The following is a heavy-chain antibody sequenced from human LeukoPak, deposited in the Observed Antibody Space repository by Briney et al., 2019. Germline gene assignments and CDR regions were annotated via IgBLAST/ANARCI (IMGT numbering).Heavy chain of an antibody. D-gene: IGHD5-18*01. CDR3: ARGYSYGASGFDY. CDR1: GFTFSSYG. V-gene: IGHV3-30*03. Sequence: GGSLRLSCAASGFTFSSYGMSWVRQAPGKGLEWVAIISYDGSNEYYADSVKGRFTISRDTSKNTLYLQMNSLRAADTAVYYCARGYSYGASGFDYWGQGTLVTVSS. CDR2: ISYDGSNE. J-gene: IGHJ4*02.